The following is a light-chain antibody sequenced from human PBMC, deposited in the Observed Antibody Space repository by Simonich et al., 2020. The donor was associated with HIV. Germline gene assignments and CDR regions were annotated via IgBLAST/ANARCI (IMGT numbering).Light chain of an antibody. CDR1: QRVLYSSNNKNY. J-gene: IGKJ5*01. Sequence: DIVVTQSTDYLAVSLGERATINCKSSQRVLYSSNNKNYLDWYQQKPGQPPKLLMYWASTRESGVPDRFSGSGSGTDFTLTISSLQAEDVAVYYCQQYYSTPITFGQGTRLEIK. CDR3: QQYYSTPIT. CDR2: WAS. V-gene: IGKV4-1*01.